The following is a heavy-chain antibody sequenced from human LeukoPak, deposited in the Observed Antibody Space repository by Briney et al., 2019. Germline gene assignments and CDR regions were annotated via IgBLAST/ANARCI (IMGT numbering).Heavy chain of an antibody. Sequence: SGGSLRLSCAASGFTFSSYEMNWVRQAPGKGLEWVSYISSSGSTIYYADSVKGRFTISRDNAKNSLYLQMNSLRAEDTAVYYCVTPYYYYYYYMDVWGKGTTVTVSS. CDR3: VTPYYYYYYYMDV. J-gene: IGHJ6*03. CDR1: GFTFSSYE. CDR2: ISSSGSTI. V-gene: IGHV3-48*03.